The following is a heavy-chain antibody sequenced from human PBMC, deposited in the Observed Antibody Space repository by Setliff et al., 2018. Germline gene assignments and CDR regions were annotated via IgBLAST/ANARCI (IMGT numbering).Heavy chain of an antibody. CDR1: GGSISSSSYY. V-gene: IGHV4-39*07. CDR2: IYYRGST. CDR3: ARVLNWFDP. Sequence: KPSETLSLTCTVSGGSISSSSYYWGWIRQPPGKGREWIGSIYYRGSTYYNPSLKSRVTISVDTYKNQFSLQLSSVTAADTAVYYCARVLNWFDPWGQGTLVTVS. D-gene: IGHD1-26*01. J-gene: IGHJ5*02.